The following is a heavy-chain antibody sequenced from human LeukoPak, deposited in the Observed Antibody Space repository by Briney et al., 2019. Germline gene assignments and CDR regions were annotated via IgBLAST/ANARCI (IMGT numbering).Heavy chain of an antibody. D-gene: IGHD1-26*01. CDR3: ARDPYSGAYSEGYYYYYMDV. CDR2: IRTSSSYI. J-gene: IGHJ6*03. V-gene: IGHV3-21*01. Sequence: GRSLRLSCAASGFTFSSDSMNWVRQAPGNGREWVSSIRTSSSYIYDADSVKGRFTISRDNAQNSLYLQMNSLRAEDTAVYYCARDPYSGAYSEGYYYYYMDVWGTGTTVTVSS. CDR1: GFTFSSDS.